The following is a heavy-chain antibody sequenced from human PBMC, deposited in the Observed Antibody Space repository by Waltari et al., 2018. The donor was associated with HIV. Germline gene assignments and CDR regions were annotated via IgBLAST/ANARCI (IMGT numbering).Heavy chain of an antibody. CDR1: GFTFSSYS. Sequence: EVQLVESGGGLVQPGGSLRLSCAASGFTFSSYSMHLVRPAAGKGLDLVANIKQDGSEKYYVDSVKGRFTISRDNAKNSLYLQMNSLRAEDTAVYYCARDLYSSGWGYFDYWGQGTLVTVSS. V-gene: IGHV3-7*01. CDR3: ARDLYSSGWGYFDY. CDR2: IKQDGSEK. J-gene: IGHJ4*02. D-gene: IGHD6-19*01.